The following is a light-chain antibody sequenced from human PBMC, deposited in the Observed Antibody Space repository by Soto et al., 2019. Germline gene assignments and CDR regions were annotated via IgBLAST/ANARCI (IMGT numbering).Light chain of an antibody. CDR3: QPYNSYPIT. CDR2: KAS. V-gene: IGKV1-5*03. J-gene: IGKJ5*01. CDR1: QSISNW. Sequence: DIQMTQSPSTLSASVGDRVTITCRASQSISNWLAWYQQKPGKAPKSLIYKASSLESGVPSRFSGGGSGTDFTLTISSLQPDDFATYYCQPYNSYPITFGEGTRLEIK.